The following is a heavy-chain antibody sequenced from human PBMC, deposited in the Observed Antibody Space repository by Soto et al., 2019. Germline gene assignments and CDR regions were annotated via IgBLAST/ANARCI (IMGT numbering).Heavy chain of an antibody. J-gene: IGHJ5*02. V-gene: IGHV4-34*01. CDR3: AIGKRGMKSIDP. Sequence: PSETLSLTCAVYGGSFSGYYWSWIRQPPGKGLEWIGEINHSGSTNYNPSLKSRVTISVDTSKNQFSLKLSSVTAADTAVYYCAIGKRGMKSIDPWGQGTLVTVSS. CDR2: INHSGST. CDR1: GGSFSGYY.